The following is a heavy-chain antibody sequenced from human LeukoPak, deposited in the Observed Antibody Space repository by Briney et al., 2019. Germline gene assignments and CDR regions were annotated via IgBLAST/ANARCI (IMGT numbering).Heavy chain of an antibody. J-gene: IGHJ3*02. Sequence: SVKVSCKASGGTFSSYAISWVRQAPGQGLEWMGGIIPIFGTANYAQKFQGRVTITTDESTSTAYMELSSLRSEDTAVYYCARVHYDSSGYSAFDIWGQGTMVTDSS. D-gene: IGHD3-22*01. CDR1: GGTFSSYA. V-gene: IGHV1-69*05. CDR3: ARVHYDSSGYSAFDI. CDR2: IIPIFGTA.